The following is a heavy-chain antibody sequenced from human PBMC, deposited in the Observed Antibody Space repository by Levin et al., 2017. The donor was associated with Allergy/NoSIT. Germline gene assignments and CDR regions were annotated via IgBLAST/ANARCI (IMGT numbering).Heavy chain of an antibody. CDR1: GFTFSSYS. J-gene: IGHJ2*01. V-gene: IGHV3-48*01. D-gene: IGHD3-16*02. CDR2: ISSSSSTI. Sequence: GESLKISCAASGFTFSSYSMNWVRQAPGKGLEWVSYISSSSSTIYYADSVKGRFTISRDNAKNSLYLQMNSLRAEDTAVYYCARVYRRYFDRWGRGTLVTVSS. CDR3: ARVYRRYFDR.